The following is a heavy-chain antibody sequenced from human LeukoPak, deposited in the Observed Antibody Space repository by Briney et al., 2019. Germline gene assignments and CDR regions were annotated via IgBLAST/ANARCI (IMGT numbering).Heavy chain of an antibody. CDR1: GFTFSSYA. V-gene: IGHV3-23*01. J-gene: IGHJ4*02. CDR2: ISGSGGST. Sequence: GGSLRLSCAASGFTFSSYAMSWVRQAPGKGREWVAAISGSGGSTYYADSVKGRFTISRDTSKNTLYLQMNSLRAEDTVVYYCAKDARWELRAYYFDYWGQGTLVTVSS. CDR3: AKDARWELRAYYFDY. D-gene: IGHD1-26*01.